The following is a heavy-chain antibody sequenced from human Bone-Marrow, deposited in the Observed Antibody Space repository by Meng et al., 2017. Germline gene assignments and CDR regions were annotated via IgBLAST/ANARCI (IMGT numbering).Heavy chain of an antibody. V-gene: IGHV3-66*02. CDR1: GFTVSSHF. D-gene: IGHD6-13*01. CDR3: ARVRLSSSWSQNGAFDL. J-gene: IGHJ3*01. CDR2: IHSVGSS. Sequence: GGSLRLSCAASGFTVSSHFMNWVRQAPGKGLEWVSVIHSVGSSNYADSVKGRFSISRDNSKNTIYLQISSLRPEDTAVYYCARVRLSSSWSQNGAFDLWGQGTMVTVSS.